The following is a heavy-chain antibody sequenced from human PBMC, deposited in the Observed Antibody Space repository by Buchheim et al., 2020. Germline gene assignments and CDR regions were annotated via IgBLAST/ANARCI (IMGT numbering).Heavy chain of an antibody. D-gene: IGHD5-18*01. CDR3: ARDGRAYSYGCVQH. CDR2: ISYDGSNK. V-gene: IGHV3-30-3*01. CDR1: GFTFSSYA. Sequence: QVQLVESGGGVVQPGRSLRLSCAASGFTFSSYAMHWVRQAPGKGLEWVAVISYDGSNKYYADSVKGRFTISRDNSKTTLYLQMNSLRAEDTAVYYCARDGRAYSYGCVQHWGQGTL. J-gene: IGHJ1*01.